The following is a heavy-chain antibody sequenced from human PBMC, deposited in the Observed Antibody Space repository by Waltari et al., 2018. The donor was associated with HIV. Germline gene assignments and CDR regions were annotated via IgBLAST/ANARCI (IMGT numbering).Heavy chain of an antibody. Sequence: QLHLQESGPGLAKPSETLSLTCSVCGASISRSSYYWAWIRQPPGKGLEWIGAIYYSGTAYYNPSVKSRVSASLDASKNELSLKLTSVTATDTALYYCARLRFHSLYYFDSWGPGILVTISS. D-gene: IGHD3-16*01. V-gene: IGHV4-39*01. CDR3: ARLRFHSLYYFDS. CDR1: GASISRSSYY. CDR2: IYYSGTA. J-gene: IGHJ4*02.